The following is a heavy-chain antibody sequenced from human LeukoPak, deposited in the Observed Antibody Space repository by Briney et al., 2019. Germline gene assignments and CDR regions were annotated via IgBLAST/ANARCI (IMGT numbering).Heavy chain of an antibody. Sequence: SETLSLTCTVSGGSISSGSYFWSWIRQSAGKGLEWIGRIYSTGGTNYNPSLKSRVTLSVDTSKSQFSLKLSSVTAADTAVYSCARGRNMATITVPFFDPWGQGTLVTVSS. CDR2: IYSTGGT. J-gene: IGHJ5*02. V-gene: IGHV4-61*02. CDR3: ARGRNMATITVPFFDP. D-gene: IGHD5-24*01. CDR1: GGSISSGSYF.